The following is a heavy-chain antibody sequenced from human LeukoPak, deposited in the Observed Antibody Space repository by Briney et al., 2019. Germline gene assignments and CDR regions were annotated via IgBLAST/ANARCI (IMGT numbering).Heavy chain of an antibody. CDR2: IYYSGST. CDR1: GGSISSGGYY. Sequence: SETLSLTCTVSGGSISSGGYYWSWIRQYPGKGLEWIGYIYYSGSTYYNPSLKSRVTISVDTSKNQFSLKLSSVTAADTAVYYCARTSSGWYLDAFDIWGQGTMVTVSS. V-gene: IGHV4-31*03. J-gene: IGHJ3*02. D-gene: IGHD6-19*01. CDR3: ARTSSGWYLDAFDI.